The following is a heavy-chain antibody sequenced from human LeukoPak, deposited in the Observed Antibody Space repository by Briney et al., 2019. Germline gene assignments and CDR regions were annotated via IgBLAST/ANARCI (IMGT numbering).Heavy chain of an antibody. Sequence: SETLSLTCTVSGGSISSSSYYWGWIRQPPGKGLEWIGSIYYSGSTYYNPSPKSRVTISVDTSKNQFSLKLSSVTAADTAVYYCARHVPAIVVVTAILRYHDYWGQGTLVSVSS. CDR1: GGSISSSSYY. V-gene: IGHV4-39*01. J-gene: IGHJ4*02. CDR2: IYYSGST. CDR3: ARHVPAIVVVTAILRYHDY. D-gene: IGHD2-21*02.